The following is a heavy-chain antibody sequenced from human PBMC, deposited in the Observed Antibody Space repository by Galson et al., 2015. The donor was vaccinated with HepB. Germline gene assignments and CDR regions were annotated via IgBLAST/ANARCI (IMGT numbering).Heavy chain of an antibody. CDR1: GFSFSRYG. J-gene: IGHJ5*02. CDR2: LSHDGSNK. Sequence: SLRLSCAASGFSFSRYGMHWVRQAPGNGLEWVAVLSHDGSNKYYAESVKGRFTISRDNSKDTVFLQMDNLIAEDTAVYYCVKEGSWFGGDWFDPWGQGALVTVS. V-gene: IGHV3-30*18. CDR3: VKEGSWFGGDWFDP. D-gene: IGHD3-16*01.